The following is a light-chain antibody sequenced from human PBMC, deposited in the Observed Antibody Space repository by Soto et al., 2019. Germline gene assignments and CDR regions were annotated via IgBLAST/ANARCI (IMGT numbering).Light chain of an antibody. Sequence: EIVWTHSPATLSLSPGERATLSCSASQSVSSCLAWYQQKPGQAPRLLIYDASNRATGIPARFSGSGSGTDFTLTISSLEPEDFAVYYCQQRSNWPGTFGQGTKVEIK. CDR1: QSVSSC. V-gene: IGKV3-11*01. CDR3: QQRSNWPGT. CDR2: DAS. J-gene: IGKJ1*01.